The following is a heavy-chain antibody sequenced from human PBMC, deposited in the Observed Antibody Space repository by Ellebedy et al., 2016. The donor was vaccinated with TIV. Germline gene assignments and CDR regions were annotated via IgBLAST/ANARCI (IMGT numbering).Heavy chain of an antibody. CDR2: IRNDGGAT. D-gene: IGHD2-21*01. V-gene: IGHV3-23*01. CDR1: GFTFSTYG. Sequence: GESLKISCAASGFTFSTYGMTWVRQAPGKGLEWVSTIRNDGGATYYADSVKGRFTISRDNSKNTLYLQMNSLGAEDTAVYYCARADLHSNVVVPAALDLWGQGTLVTVSS. J-gene: IGHJ5*02. CDR3: ARADLHSNVVVPAALDL.